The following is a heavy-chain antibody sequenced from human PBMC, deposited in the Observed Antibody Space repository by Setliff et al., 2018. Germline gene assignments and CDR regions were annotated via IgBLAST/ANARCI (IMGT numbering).Heavy chain of an antibody. CDR1: GDSISNYY. D-gene: IGHD3-10*01. CDR3: AASRAYTGAVEEWFLPRTFDF. CDR2: IYVTEST. Sequence: ETLSLTCTVSGDSISNYYWNWIRQPAGKGLEWIGRIYVTESTKYNPSLKSRVTLSIDTSKNQFSLKLSSVTAADAALYYCAASRAYTGAVEEWFLPRTFDFWGQGSPVTVSS. V-gene: IGHV4-4*07. J-gene: IGHJ4*02.